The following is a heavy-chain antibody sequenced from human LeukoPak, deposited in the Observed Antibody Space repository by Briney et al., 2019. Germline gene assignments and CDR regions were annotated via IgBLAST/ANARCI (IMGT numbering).Heavy chain of an antibody. CDR1: GFTFSSYA. CDR2: ISYDGSNK. D-gene: IGHD1-1*01. V-gene: IGHV3-30*14. J-gene: IGHJ3*02. CDR3: ASPYGINGFDI. Sequence: GGSLRLSCAASGFTFSSYAMHWVRQAPGKGLEWVAVISYDGSNKYYADSVKGRFTISRDNSKNTVYLQMKSLRAEDTAVYYCASPYGINGFDIWGQGTMVTVSS.